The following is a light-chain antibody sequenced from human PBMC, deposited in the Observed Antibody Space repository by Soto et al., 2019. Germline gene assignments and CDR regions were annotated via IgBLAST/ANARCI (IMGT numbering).Light chain of an antibody. CDR2: GVS. Sequence: QSVLTQSASVSGSPGQSITISCTGTSSDVGSYNLVSWYQQHPGKAPKLMIYGVSKRPSGVSVRFSGSKSGDTASLTISGLQAEDEADYYCCSYAGVNTFYVFGTGTKATVL. CDR3: CSYAGVNTFYV. CDR1: SSDVGSYNL. J-gene: IGLJ1*01. V-gene: IGLV2-23*02.